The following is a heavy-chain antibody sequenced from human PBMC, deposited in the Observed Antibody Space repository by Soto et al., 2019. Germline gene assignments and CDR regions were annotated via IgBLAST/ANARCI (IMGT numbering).Heavy chain of an antibody. V-gene: IGHV1-46*01. CDR2: INPSGGYT. D-gene: IGHD3-22*01. Sequence: GASVKVSCKASGYTFTSYYMNWVRQAPGQGLEWLGIINPSGGYTTYAQRFLGRVTMTSDTSTSTVHMELGSLTSEDTAIYYCARLGYFRNGTSYYYPFDYWGQGSLVTVSS. J-gene: IGHJ4*02. CDR3: ARLGYFRNGTSYYYPFDY. CDR1: GYTFTSYY.